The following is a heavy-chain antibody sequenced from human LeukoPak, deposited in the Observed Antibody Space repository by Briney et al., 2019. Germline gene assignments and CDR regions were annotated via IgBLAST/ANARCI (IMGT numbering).Heavy chain of an antibody. D-gene: IGHD3-3*01. J-gene: IGHJ3*02. CDR3: ARGGFSIFGEVNHWAFDI. Sequence: TSETLSLTCTVSGGSISSYYWSWIRQPPGKGLEWIGYIYYSGSTNYNPSLKSRVTISVDTSKNQFSLKLSSVTAADTAVYYCARGGFSIFGEVNHWAFDIWGQGTMVTVSS. CDR1: GGSISSYY. CDR2: IYYSGST. V-gene: IGHV4-59*01.